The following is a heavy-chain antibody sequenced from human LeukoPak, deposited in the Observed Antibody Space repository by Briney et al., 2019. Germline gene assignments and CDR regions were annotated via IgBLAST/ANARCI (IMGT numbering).Heavy chain of an antibody. CDR3: ARAHSSSLAWFDP. CDR1: GFTLTSYR. J-gene: IGHJ5*02. Sequence: PGGSRRPSCAAVGFTLTSYRMNWVRQAPGKGLEWVSSISSSSSYIYYADSVKGRFTISRDNAKNSLYLQMNSLRAEDTAVYYCARAHSSSLAWFDPWGQGTLVTVSS. D-gene: IGHD6-13*01. V-gene: IGHV3-21*01. CDR2: ISSSSSYI.